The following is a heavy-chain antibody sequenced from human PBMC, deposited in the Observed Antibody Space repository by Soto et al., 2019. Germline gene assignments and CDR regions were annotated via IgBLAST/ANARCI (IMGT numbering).Heavy chain of an antibody. CDR3: ARGVRAETYYNAFDY. J-gene: IGHJ4*01. V-gene: IGHV3-30-3*01. D-gene: IGHD3-10*01. CDR2: ISHNDEPKI. CDR1: GFSFKNYA. Sequence: QVQLVESGGGVVQPGSSLSLSCAASGFSFKNYAFHWVRQAPGKGLEWVALISHNDEPKIFYADSVQGRFTISRDNFKNTVYLQMNSLRDEDTAVYHCARGVRAETYYNAFDYWRQGTQVTVSS.